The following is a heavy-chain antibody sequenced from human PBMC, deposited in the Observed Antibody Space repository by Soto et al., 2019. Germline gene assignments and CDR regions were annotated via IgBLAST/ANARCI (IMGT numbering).Heavy chain of an antibody. CDR1: GGTFSSYT. J-gene: IGHJ5*02. CDR3: ARDYYGSANEYDWFDP. V-gene: IGHV1-69*04. D-gene: IGHD3-10*01. CDR2: IIPILGIA. Sequence: SVKVSCKASGGTFSSYTISWVRQAPGQGLEWMGRIIPILGIANYAQKFEGRVTITADKSTSTAYMELSSLRSEDTAVYYCARDYYGSANEYDWFDPWGQGTLVTGSS.